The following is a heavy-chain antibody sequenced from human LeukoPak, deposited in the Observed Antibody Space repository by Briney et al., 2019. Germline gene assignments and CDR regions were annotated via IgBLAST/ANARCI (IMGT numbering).Heavy chain of an antibody. J-gene: IGHJ4*02. CDR2: IYTTGKT. Sequence: SETLSLTCTVPSGSINSYYWGWVRQPAGRGLEWIGRIYTTGKTCYNPSLQSRLTLSVDTSKRQFSLNLTSVTGADTAIFFCARHGYTASHYFLDFWSQGKLVTVSS. V-gene: IGHV4-4*07. CDR3: ARHGYTASHYFLDF. D-gene: IGHD3-16*01. CDR1: SGSINSYY.